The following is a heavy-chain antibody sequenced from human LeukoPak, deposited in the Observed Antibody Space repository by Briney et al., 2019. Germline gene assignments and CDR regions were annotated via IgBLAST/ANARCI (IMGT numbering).Heavy chain of an antibody. D-gene: IGHD3-3*01. CDR2: IYYSGST. CDR1: GGSISSGGYY. Sequence: SETLSLTCTVSGGSISSGGYYWSWIRQPPGKGLEWIGYIYYSGSTYYNPSLKSRVTISVDTSKNQFSLKLSSVTAADTAVYYCARVQGYDFWSGYYYSYFDYWGQGTLVTVSS. J-gene: IGHJ4*02. CDR3: ARVQGYDFWSGYYYSYFDY. V-gene: IGHV4-30-4*08.